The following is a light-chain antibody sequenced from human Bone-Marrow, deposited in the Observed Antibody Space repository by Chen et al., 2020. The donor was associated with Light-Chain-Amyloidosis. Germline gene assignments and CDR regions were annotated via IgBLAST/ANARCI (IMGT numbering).Light chain of an antibody. CDR2: DYS. CDR1: NIGSTS. CDR3: QVWDRSRDRPV. Sequence: SYVLTQPSSVSVAPGQTVTIARGGNNIGSTSVHWYQQTPGQAPLLVVYDYSDRPSGIPERLSGSNSGNTSTLTIGRVEAGDEAVYYSQVWDRSRDRPVFGGGTKLTVL. V-gene: IGLV3-21*02. J-gene: IGLJ3*02.